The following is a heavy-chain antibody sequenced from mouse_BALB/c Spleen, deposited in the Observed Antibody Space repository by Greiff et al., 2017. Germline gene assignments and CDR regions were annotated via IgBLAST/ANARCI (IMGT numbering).Heavy chain of an antibody. CDR2: ISSGSSTI. CDR1: GFTFSSFG. D-gene: IGHD3-1*01. CDR3: ARRGSGFTWFAY. V-gene: IGHV5-17*02. Sequence: EVQGVESGGGLVQPGGSRKLSCAASGFTFSSFGMHWVRQAPEKGLEWVAYISSGSSTIYYADTVKGRFTISRDNPKNTLFLQMTSLRSEDTAMYYCARRGSGFTWFAYWGQGTLVTVSA. J-gene: IGHJ3*01.